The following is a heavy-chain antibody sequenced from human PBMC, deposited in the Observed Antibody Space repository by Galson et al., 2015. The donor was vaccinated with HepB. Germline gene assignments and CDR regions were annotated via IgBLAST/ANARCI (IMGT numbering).Heavy chain of an antibody. D-gene: IGHD3-3*01. V-gene: IGHV1-18*01. J-gene: IGHJ3*02. CDR2: ISAYNGNT. CDR1: GYTFTSYG. Sequence: SVKVSCKASGYTFTSYGISWVRQAPGQGLEWMGWISAYNGNTNYAQKLQGRVTMTTDTSTSTAYMELRSLRSDDTAVYYCARRQAFGVGTHDFDIWGQGTMVTVSS. CDR3: ARRQAFGVGTHDFDI.